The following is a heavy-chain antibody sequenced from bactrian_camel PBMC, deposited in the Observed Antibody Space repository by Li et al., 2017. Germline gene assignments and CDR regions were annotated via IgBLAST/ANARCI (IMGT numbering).Heavy chain of an antibody. CDR2: IDSDGST. CDR1: GYTYRHYS. V-gene: IGHV3S53*01. D-gene: IGHD5*01. Sequence: HVQLVESGGGSVQAGGSLRLSCEASGYTYRHYSMGWFRQAPDKEREGVAVIDSDGSTAYADSVKGRFTISKDSAKNTLYLQMNSLKPEDTAVYYCVVMGWGGCFGYWGQGTQVTVS. CDR3: VVMGWGGCFGY. J-gene: IGHJ6*01.